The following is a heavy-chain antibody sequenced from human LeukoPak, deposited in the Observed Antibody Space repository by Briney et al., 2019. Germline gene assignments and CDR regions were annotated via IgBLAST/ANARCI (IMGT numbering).Heavy chain of an antibody. CDR2: IYYSGST. CDR3: ARGPASYYYDILTGYYTTRTAFDI. V-gene: IGHV4-59*01. J-gene: IGHJ3*02. CDR1: GGSISSYY. D-gene: IGHD3-9*01. Sequence: SETLSLACTVSGGSISSYYWSWIRQPPGKGLEWIGYIYYSGSTNYNPFLKSRVTISVDASKNQFSLKLSSVTAADTAVYYCARGPASYYYDILTGYYTTRTAFDIWGQGTMVTVSS.